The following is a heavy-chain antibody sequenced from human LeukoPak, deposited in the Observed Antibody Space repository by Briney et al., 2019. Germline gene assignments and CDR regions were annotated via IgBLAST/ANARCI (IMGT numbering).Heavy chain of an antibody. Sequence: SQTLSLTCTVSGGSISSGDYYWSWIRQPPGKGLEWIGYIYCSGSTYYNPSLKSRITISVDTSKNQFSLKLSSVTAADTAVYYCARDSRDGYNYIDYWGQGTLVTVSS. V-gene: IGHV4-30-4*01. CDR3: ARDSRDGYNYIDY. D-gene: IGHD5-24*01. J-gene: IGHJ4*02. CDR1: GGSISSGDYY. CDR2: IYCSGST.